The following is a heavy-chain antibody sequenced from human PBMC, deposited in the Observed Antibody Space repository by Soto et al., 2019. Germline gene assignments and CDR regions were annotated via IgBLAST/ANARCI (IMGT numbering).Heavy chain of an antibody. D-gene: IGHD2-15*01. J-gene: IGHJ4*02. CDR1: VSSITSSSYY. CDR3: ARHTPAISISDH. V-gene: IGHV4-39*01. CDR2: IYYSGST. Sequence: SGILSLTCTVSVSSITSSSYYWGCIRQPPGKGLEWIGSIYYSGSTYYNPSLKSRVTISVDTSKNQFSLKLSSVTVADTAVYYCARHTPAISISDHWGQGTLVTVS.